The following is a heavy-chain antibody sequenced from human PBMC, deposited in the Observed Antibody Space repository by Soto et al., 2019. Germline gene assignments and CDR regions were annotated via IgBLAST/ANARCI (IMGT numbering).Heavy chain of an antibody. D-gene: IGHD2-2*01. CDR1: GFTVSISY. V-gene: IGHV3-66*01. Sequence: XXSLILTFAGSGFTVSISYMPWVLQVPGKGLEWVSIRYSDGRSYHAESVKGRFTISTDDSENTLYLQMSSLRPEDTAVYYCAKRKYCPSTTCFDYWGQGTQVTVSS. CDR2: RYSDGRS. CDR3: AKRKYCPSTTCFDY. J-gene: IGHJ4*02.